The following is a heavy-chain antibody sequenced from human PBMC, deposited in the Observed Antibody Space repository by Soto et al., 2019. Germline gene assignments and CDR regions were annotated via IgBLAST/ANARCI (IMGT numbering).Heavy chain of an antibody. V-gene: IGHV3-9*01. CDR1: GFTFDDYA. CDR3: AKGGSWQTVGYFDY. CDR2: ISWNSGSI. J-gene: IGHJ4*02. D-gene: IGHD6-13*01. Sequence: GGSLRLSCAASGFTFDDYAVHWVRQAPGKGLEWVSGISWNSGSIGYADSVKGRFTISRDNAKNSLYLQMNSLRTEDTALYYCAKGGSWQTVGYFDYWGQGTLVTVSS.